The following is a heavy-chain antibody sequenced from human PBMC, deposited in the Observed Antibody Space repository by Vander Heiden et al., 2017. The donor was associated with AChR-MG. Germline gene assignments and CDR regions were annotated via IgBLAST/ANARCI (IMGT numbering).Heavy chain of an antibody. D-gene: IGHD3-3*01. V-gene: IGHV3-23*01. Sequence: EVQLLESGGGLVQPGGSLRPSCAASGVSCSSYAMSWVRQAPGKGLEWVSGISSSGGDTPYADSVKGRFTISRDNSKNTLYLQMNSLRAEDTAVYYCAKKNPGVAPFDYWGQGTLVTVSS. CDR1: GVSCSSYA. CDR2: ISSSGGDT. CDR3: AKKNPGVAPFDY. J-gene: IGHJ4*02.